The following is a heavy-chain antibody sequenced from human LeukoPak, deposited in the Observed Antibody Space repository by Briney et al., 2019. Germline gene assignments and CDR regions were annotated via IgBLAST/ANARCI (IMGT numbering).Heavy chain of an antibody. CDR1: GDSVSSNSAA. CDR2: TYYRSKWYN. D-gene: IGHD6-13*01. J-gene: IGHJ6*02. CDR3: ARSTGVRAAGKWDSPRLYYYGMDV. Sequence: SQTLSLTCAISGDSVSSNSAAWNWIRQSPSRGLEWLGRTYYRSKWYNDYAVSVKSRITINPDTSKNQFSLQLNSVTPEDTAVYYCARSTGVRAAGKWDSPRLYYYGMDVWGQGTTVTVSS. V-gene: IGHV6-1*01.